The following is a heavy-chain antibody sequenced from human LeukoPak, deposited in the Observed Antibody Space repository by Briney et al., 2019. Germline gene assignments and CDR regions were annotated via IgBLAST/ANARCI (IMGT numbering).Heavy chain of an antibody. D-gene: IGHD6-13*01. CDR1: GFTFSSYA. Sequence: GGSLRLSCAASGFTFSSYAMHWVRQAPGKGLEWVAVISYDGSNKYYADSVKGRFTISRDNSKNTLYLQMNSLRAEDTAVYYCARDQGSNTSSWYLMGFDYWGQGTLVTVSS. CDR2: ISYDGSNK. CDR3: ARDQGSNTSSWYLMGFDY. V-gene: IGHV3-30*04. J-gene: IGHJ4*02.